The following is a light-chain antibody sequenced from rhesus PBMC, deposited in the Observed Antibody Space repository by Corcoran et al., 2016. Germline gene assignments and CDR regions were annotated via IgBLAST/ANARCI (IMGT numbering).Light chain of an antibody. J-gene: IGKJ1*01. Sequence: DIVMTQTPLSLPVTPGEPASISCRSSQSLLDSEAGNTYLDWYLQKPGQSPQLLIYEVSNRASGVPDRFRGSGSDTDFTLKIRRVEAEDVGVYYCMQALEFPWTFGQGTKVEIK. CDR1: QSLLDSEAGNTY. CDR2: EVS. CDR3: MQALEFPWT. V-gene: IGKV2-104*02.